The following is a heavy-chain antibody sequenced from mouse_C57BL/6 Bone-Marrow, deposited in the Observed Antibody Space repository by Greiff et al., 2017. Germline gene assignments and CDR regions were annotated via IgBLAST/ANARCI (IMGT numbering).Heavy chain of an antibody. CDR3: ARYGYDGGDY. D-gene: IGHD2-2*01. Sequence: QVQLKESGAELVMPGASVKLSCKASGYTFTSYWMHWVKQRPGQGLEWIGEIDPSDSYTNYNQKFKGKSTLTVDKSSSTAYMQLSSLTSEDSAVYYCARYGYDGGDYWGQGTTLTVSS. CDR2: IDPSDSYT. CDR1: GYTFTSYW. V-gene: IGHV1-69*01. J-gene: IGHJ2*01.